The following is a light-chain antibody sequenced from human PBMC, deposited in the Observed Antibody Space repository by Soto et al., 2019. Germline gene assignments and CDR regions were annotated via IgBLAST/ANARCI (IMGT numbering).Light chain of an antibody. CDR3: SSYTSGSLYV. CDR1: SSDVGGYNY. J-gene: IGLJ1*01. Sequence: QSVLTQPASVSGSPGQSIAISCTGTSSDVGGYNYVSWYQQHPGKAPKVMIYDVSNRPSGVSDRFSGSKSGSTASLTISGLQADDEADYYCSSYTSGSLYVFGTGTKVTVL. CDR2: DVS. V-gene: IGLV2-14*01.